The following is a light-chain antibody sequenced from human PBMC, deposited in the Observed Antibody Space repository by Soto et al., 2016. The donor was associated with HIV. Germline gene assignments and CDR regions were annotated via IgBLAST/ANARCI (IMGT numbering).Light chain of an antibody. V-gene: IGKV1-27*01. Sequence: DIQMTQSPSSLSASVGDRVTITCRASQGISKYLAWYQQKPGKVPKALIYDISTLQSGVPSRFSGSGSGTDFTLTISSLQPEDVATYYCQQYQTEEGTFGQGTTVEIK. CDR2: DIS. CDR1: QGISKY. CDR3: QQYQTEEGT. J-gene: IGKJ1*01.